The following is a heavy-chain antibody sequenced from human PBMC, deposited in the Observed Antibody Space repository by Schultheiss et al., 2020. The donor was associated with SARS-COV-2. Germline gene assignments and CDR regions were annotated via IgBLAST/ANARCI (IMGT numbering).Heavy chain of an antibody. CDR2: ISYDGSNK. CDR3: AREPQYSSGWSRY. Sequence: GSLRLSCAASGFTFSSYAMHWVRQAPGKGLEWVAVISYDGSNKYYADSVKGRFTISRDNSKSTLYLQMNSLRAEDTAVYYCAREPQYSSGWSRYWGQGTLVTVSS. V-gene: IGHV3-30*01. J-gene: IGHJ4*02. D-gene: IGHD6-19*01. CDR1: GFTFSSYA.